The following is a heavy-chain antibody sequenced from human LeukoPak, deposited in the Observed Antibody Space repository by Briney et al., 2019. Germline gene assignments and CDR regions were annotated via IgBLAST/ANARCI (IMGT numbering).Heavy chain of an antibody. Sequence: GGSLRLSCAASGFTFSSYSMSWVRQAPGKGLEWVSYISSSISVIYYADSVKGRFTISRDNAKNSLYLQMNSLRDEDTAVYYCARDQYSGHWYYALDIWGQGTMVTVSS. CDR1: GFTFSSYS. V-gene: IGHV3-48*02. CDR2: ISSSISVI. CDR3: ARDQYSGHWYYALDI. D-gene: IGHD6-19*01. J-gene: IGHJ3*02.